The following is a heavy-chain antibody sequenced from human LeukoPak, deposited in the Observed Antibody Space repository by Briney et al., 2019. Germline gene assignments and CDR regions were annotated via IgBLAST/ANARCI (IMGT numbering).Heavy chain of an antibody. Sequence: SETLSLTCTVSGDSTSSYYWSWIRRPPGKGLEWIGYIYYRGNTYYNPSLKSRLTISVDTPKDQFSLKLTSVTAADTAVYYCARITYGDNHFDIWGQGTMVTVSS. V-gene: IGHV4-59*01. CDR2: IYYRGNT. CDR3: ARITYGDNHFDI. CDR1: GDSTSSYY. D-gene: IGHD4-23*01. J-gene: IGHJ3*02.